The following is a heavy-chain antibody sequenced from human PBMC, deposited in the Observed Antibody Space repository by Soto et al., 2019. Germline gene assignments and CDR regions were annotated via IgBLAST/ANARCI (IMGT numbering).Heavy chain of an antibody. Sequence: GGSLRLSCAVSGITFSNAWMSWVRQAPGKGLEWVGRIRSKTDGGTTDYAAPVKGRFTISRDDAKYTLYLQMDSLKTDDTAVYYCATGRVAARRPFNYWGPGTLVTVSS. J-gene: IGHJ4*02. CDR3: ATGRVAARRPFNY. CDR1: GITFSNAW. CDR2: IRSKTDGGTT. V-gene: IGHV3-15*01. D-gene: IGHD6-6*01.